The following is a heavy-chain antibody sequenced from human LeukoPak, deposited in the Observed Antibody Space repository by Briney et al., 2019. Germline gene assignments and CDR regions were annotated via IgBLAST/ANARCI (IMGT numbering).Heavy chain of an antibody. J-gene: IGHJ4*02. Sequence: SQTLSLTYTVSGDSFSSGGYYWSWIRQHPGKGLERIGYIYYSGGTYYNPSLKSRVTISVDTSKSQFSLKLSSVTAADTAVYYCASGVGLPAYWGQGTLVTVSS. V-gene: IGHV4-31*03. CDR3: ASGVGLPAY. CDR2: IYYSGGT. D-gene: IGHD3/OR15-3a*01. CDR1: GDSFSSGGYY.